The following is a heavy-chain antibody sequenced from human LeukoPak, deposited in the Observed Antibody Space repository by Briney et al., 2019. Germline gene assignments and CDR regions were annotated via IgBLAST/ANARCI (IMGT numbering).Heavy chain of an antibody. J-gene: IGHJ4*02. D-gene: IGHD3-22*01. Sequence: PGRSLRLFCAASGLTLDDYDMQCVRQASGKGLEWVLGISCNCGSIGYADSVKGGFTISGDIAKYYMYLQMNRLRAEATALYYCAKESSGTFDYWGQGTLVTVSS. CDR1: GLTLDDYD. CDR2: ISCNCGSI. CDR3: AKESSGTFDY. V-gene: IGHV3-9*01.